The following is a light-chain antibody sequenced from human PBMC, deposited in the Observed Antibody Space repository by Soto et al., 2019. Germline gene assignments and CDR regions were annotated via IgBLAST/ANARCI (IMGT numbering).Light chain of an antibody. J-gene: IGKJ4*01. V-gene: IGKV3-15*01. CDR3: QQYNDWPPA. CDR1: QSVSSK. CDR2: GAS. Sequence: ETVMTQSPATLSLSPGERATLSCRASQSVSSKLVWYQQKPGQAPRFLIYGASTRATGIPARFRGSGYGTEFTLTIDSLQSEDFAVYDCQQYNDWPPAFGGGTKVEIK.